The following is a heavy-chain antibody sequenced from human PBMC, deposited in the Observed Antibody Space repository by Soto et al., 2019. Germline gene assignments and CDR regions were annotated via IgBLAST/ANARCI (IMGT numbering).Heavy chain of an antibody. CDR1: GFPFSDYY. CDR3: ARGGGVGLFEH. D-gene: IGHD2-8*02. V-gene: IGHV3-11*06. CDR2: ISPKSTYR. J-gene: IGHJ4*02. Sequence: PGGSLRLSCATSGFPFSDYYMSWIRQAPGKGLEWLSHISPKSTYRNYADSVKGRFTISRDNTKSSLFLQMNSLGVEDTAVYYCARGGGVGLFEHWGQGVLVTVSS.